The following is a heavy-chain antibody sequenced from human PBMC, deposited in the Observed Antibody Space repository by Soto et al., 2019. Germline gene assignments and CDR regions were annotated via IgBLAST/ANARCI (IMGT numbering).Heavy chain of an antibody. CDR1: GYTFTTYD. D-gene: IGHD3-9*01. CDR2: MNPNSGNT. Sequence: GASVKDSCKASGYTFTTYDINWVRQATGQGLEWMGWMNPNSGNTGYAQKFQGRVTMTRNTSISTAYMELSSLRSEDTAVYYCARAGYDILTGHSYYYYYMDVWGKGTTVTVSS. V-gene: IGHV1-8*01. CDR3: ARAGYDILTGHSYYYYYMDV. J-gene: IGHJ6*03.